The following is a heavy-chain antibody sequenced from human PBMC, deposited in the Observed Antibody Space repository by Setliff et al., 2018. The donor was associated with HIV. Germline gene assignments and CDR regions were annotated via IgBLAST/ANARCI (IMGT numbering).Heavy chain of an antibody. J-gene: IGHJ5*02. V-gene: IGHV4-61*02. D-gene: IGHD6-13*01. CDR2: IYTSGTT. Sequence: ASETLSLTCTVSGDSISGGSYYWSWIRQPAGKGLEWIGRIYTSGTTNYNPSLKSRVTISVDTSKNQFSLKLSSVTAADTAVYYCARSSSSWSGWFDPWGQGTLVTVSS. CDR1: GDSISGGSYY. CDR3: ARSSSSWSGWFDP.